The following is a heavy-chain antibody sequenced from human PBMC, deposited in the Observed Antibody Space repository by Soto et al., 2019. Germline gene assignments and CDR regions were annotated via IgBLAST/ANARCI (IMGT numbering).Heavy chain of an antibody. CDR3: ARDDCISTSCYPMGINWFDP. CDR1: GGTFSSYA. V-gene: IGHV1-69*13. Sequence: SVKVSCKASGGTFSSYAISWVRQAPGQGLEWMGGIIPIFGTANYAQKFQGRVTITADESTSTAYMELSSLRSEDTAVYYCARDDCISTSCYPMGINWFDPWGQGTLVTVSS. CDR2: IIPIFGTA. D-gene: IGHD2-2*01. J-gene: IGHJ5*02.